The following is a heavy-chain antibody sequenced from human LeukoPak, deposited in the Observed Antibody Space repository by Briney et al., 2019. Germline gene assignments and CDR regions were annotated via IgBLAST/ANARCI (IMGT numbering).Heavy chain of an antibody. CDR2: IIPIFGTA. Sequence: SVKVSCKASGGTFSSYAISWVRQAPGQGLEWMGGIIPIFGTANYAQKFQGRVTITADESTSTAYMELSSLRSEDPAVYYCAREQGGYSGYWYWGQGTLVTVSS. V-gene: IGHV1-69*13. CDR3: AREQGGYSGYWY. D-gene: IGHD5-12*01. CDR1: GGTFSSYA. J-gene: IGHJ4*02.